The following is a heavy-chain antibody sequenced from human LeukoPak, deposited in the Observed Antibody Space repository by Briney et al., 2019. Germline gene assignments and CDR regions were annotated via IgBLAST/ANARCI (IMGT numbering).Heavy chain of an antibody. CDR1: GFTFSSYW. V-gene: IGHV3-7*01. CDR3: ARDRITYYYGSGSYVG. CDR2: IKQDGSEK. D-gene: IGHD3-10*01. J-gene: IGHJ4*02. Sequence: GGSLRLSCGASGFTFSSYWMSWVRQAPGKGLEWVANIKQDGSEKYYVDSVKGRFTISRDNAKNSLYLQMNSLRAEDTAVYYCARDRITYYYGSGSYVGWGQGTLVTVSS.